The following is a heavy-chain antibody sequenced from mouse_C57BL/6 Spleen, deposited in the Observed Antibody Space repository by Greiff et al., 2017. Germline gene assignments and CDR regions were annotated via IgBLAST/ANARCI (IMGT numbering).Heavy chain of an antibody. D-gene: IGHD2-5*01. J-gene: IGHJ3*01. V-gene: IGHV1-26*01. Sequence: VQLQQSGPELVKPGASVKISCKASGYTFTDYYMNWVKQSHGKSLEWIGDINPNNGGTSYNQKFKGKATLTVDKSSSTAYMELRSLTSEVSAVYYCARWSNYGTYWGQGTLVTVSA. CDR2: INPNNGGT. CDR1: GYTFTDYY. CDR3: ARWSNYGTY.